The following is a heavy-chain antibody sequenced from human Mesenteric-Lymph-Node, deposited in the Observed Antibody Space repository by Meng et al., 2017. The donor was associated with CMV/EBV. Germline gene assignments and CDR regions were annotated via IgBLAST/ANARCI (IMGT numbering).Heavy chain of an antibody. Sequence: ASVKVSCKASGYTFTGYYIHWVRQAPGQGLEWMGWINPNSGDTKYAQKFQGRVIMTRDTSISTAYMELSRLRYDDTAVFYCARDRGVTTREVWFDPWGQGTLVTVSS. CDR2: INPNSGDT. D-gene: IGHD4-17*01. V-gene: IGHV1-2*02. CDR1: GYTFTGYY. J-gene: IGHJ5*02. CDR3: ARDRGVTTREVWFDP.